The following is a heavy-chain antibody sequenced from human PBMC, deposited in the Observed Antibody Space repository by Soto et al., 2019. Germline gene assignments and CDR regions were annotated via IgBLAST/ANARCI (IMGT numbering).Heavy chain of an antibody. CDR2: ISSNGGDT. CDR1: GFTFSHYA. Sequence: EVQLVESGGGLAQPGGSLRLSCAASGFTFSHYAMHWVRQAPGKGLEYVSAISSNGGDTYYADSVKGRFTISRDNSKNTLYLQMGSLRAEDMAVYYCARLVGITVFRGVTARHNWFDPWGQGTLVTGSS. CDR3: ARLVGITVFRGVTARHNWFDP. J-gene: IGHJ5*02. V-gene: IGHV3-64*07. D-gene: IGHD3-10*01.